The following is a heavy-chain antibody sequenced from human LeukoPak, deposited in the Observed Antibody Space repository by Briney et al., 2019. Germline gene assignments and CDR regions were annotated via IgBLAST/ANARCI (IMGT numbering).Heavy chain of an antibody. CDR2: ISGSGGST. CDR1: GFTFSSYA. J-gene: IGHJ4*02. Sequence: PGGSLRLSCAASGFTFSSYAMSWVRQAPGKGLEWVSAISGSGGSTYYADSVKGRFTISRDNSKNTLYLQMNSLRAEDTAVCYCAKNRCSSTSCYSPIDAFFDYWGQGTLVTVSS. D-gene: IGHD2-2*01. CDR3: AKNRCSSTSCYSPIDAFFDY. V-gene: IGHV3-23*01.